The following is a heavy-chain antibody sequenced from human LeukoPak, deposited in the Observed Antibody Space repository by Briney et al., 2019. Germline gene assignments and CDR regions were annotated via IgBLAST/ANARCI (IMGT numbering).Heavy chain of an antibody. J-gene: IGHJ2*01. V-gene: IGHV1-69*05. D-gene: IGHD3-22*01. CDR2: IIPIFGTA. CDR3: ARGGYYYDSSGYWPWYFDL. Sequence: SVKVSCKASGGTFSSYAISWVRQAPGQGLEWMGRIIPIFGTANYAQKFQGRVTITTDESTSTAYMELSSLRSEDTAVYYCARGGYYYDSSGYWPWYFDLWGRGTLVTISS. CDR1: GGTFSSYA.